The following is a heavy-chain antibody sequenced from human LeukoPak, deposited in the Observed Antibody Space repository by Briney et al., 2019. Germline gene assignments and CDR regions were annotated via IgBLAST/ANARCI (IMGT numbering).Heavy chain of an antibody. CDR1: GGSISSYY. V-gene: IGHV4-4*07. D-gene: IGHD2-15*01. CDR2: IYTSGST. Sequence: PSETLSLTCTVSGGSISSYYWSWIRQPAGKGLEGIGRIYTSGSTNYNPSLKSRVTMSVDTSKNQFSLKLSSVTAADTAVYYCARDRVVVAATIRFDWFDPWGQGTLVTVSS. J-gene: IGHJ5*02. CDR3: ARDRVVVAATIRFDWFDP.